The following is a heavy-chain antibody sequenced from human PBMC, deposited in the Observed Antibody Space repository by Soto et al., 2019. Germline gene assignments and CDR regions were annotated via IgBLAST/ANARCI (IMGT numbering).Heavy chain of an antibody. D-gene: IGHD5-12*01. CDR2: IDWDDDK. V-gene: IGHV2-70*11. Sequence: KSGPTLVNPTQTLRLTCTFSGFSLSTSGMCVSWIRQPPGKALEWLARIDWDDDKYYSTSLKTRLTISKDTSKNQVVLTMTNMDPVDTATYYCARGSGYDVLFDYWGQGTLVTVSS. CDR1: GFSLSTSGMC. J-gene: IGHJ4*02. CDR3: ARGSGYDVLFDY.